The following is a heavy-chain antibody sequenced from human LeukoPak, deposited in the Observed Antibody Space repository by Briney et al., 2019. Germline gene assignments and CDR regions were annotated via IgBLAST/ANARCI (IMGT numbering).Heavy chain of an antibody. J-gene: IGHJ5*02. Sequence: ASVKVSCKASGYTFTSYGISWVRQPPGQGLEWMEWISPYNGNTNYAQKLQGRVTMTTDTSTSTAYMELRSLRSDDTAVYYCARVRIVVVVAATFGDWFDPWGQGTLVTVSS. D-gene: IGHD2-15*01. CDR1: GYTFTSYG. V-gene: IGHV1-18*01. CDR2: ISPYNGNT. CDR3: ARVRIVVVVAATFGDWFDP.